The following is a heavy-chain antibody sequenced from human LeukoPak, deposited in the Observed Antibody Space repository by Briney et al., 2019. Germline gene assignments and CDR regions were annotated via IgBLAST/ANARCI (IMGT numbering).Heavy chain of an antibody. V-gene: IGHV3-53*01. Sequence: PGGSLRLSCAASGFTVSSNYMNWVRRGPGKGLEWVSSIRGDSRDTYYADSVKGRFIISRDNSKNTLNLRLNSLKAEDTAVYFCAKEYCSNGVCYVGFDSWGQGTLVTVSS. CDR1: GFTVSSNY. CDR3: AKEYCSNGVCYVGFDS. D-gene: IGHD2-8*01. CDR2: IRGDSRDT. J-gene: IGHJ4*02.